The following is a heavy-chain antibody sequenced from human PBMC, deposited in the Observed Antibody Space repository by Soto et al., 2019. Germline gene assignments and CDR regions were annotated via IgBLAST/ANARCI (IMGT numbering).Heavy chain of an antibody. D-gene: IGHD1-26*01. J-gene: IGHJ4*02. CDR1: GGTFSSYS. Sequence: QVQLVQSGAEVKKPGSSVKVSCKASGGTFSSYSINWVRQAPGQGLEWMGAIIPIFGTANYAQKFQGRVTITADESTSTAYMVLSSLRSEDSAVYYCARDGGRHSGGIDYWGQGTLVTVSS. CDR3: ARDGGRHSGGIDY. CDR2: IIPIFGTA. V-gene: IGHV1-69*01.